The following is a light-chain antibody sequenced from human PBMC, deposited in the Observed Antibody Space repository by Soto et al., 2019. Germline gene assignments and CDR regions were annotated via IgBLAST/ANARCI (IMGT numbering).Light chain of an antibody. CDR1: QSISTC. CDR2: GAY. Sequence: IQMTQSPSSLSASVGDRVTITCRASQSISTCLNWSQQKPGRAPELLIYGAYSLQSGVPSRFSGSGSGTDFTLTISSLQPEDSAAYYCQQSHSSPRTFGGGTKVEFK. CDR3: QQSHSSPRT. V-gene: IGKV1-39*01. J-gene: IGKJ4*01.